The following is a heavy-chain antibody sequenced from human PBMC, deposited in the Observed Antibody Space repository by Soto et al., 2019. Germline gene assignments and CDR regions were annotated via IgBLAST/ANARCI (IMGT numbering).Heavy chain of an antibody. Sequence: ASVKVSCKASGYTFTSYYMHWVRQAPGQGLEWMGIINPSGGSTSYAQKFQGRVTMTRDTSKNQVVLTMTNMGPVDTATYYCAHRLEYSGNWDVGWFDPWGQGTLVTVSS. CDR1: GYTFTSYY. CDR3: AHRLEYSGNWDVGWFDP. V-gene: IGHV1-46*01. CDR2: INPSGGST. J-gene: IGHJ5*02. D-gene: IGHD5-12*01.